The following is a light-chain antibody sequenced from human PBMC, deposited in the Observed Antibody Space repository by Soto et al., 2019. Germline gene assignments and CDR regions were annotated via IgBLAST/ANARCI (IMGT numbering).Light chain of an antibody. J-gene: IGLJ1*01. V-gene: IGLV2-14*01. CDR1: SSDVGGYDY. CDR3: AAYRNFGTLEV. Sequence: QSALTQPASVSGSPGQSITISCTGTSSDVGGYDYVSWYQQHPDKAPKLMIYGVSNRPSGVSDRFSGSKSGNTASLTISGLQAEDEADYYCAAYRNFGTLEVFGTGTQVTVL. CDR2: GVS.